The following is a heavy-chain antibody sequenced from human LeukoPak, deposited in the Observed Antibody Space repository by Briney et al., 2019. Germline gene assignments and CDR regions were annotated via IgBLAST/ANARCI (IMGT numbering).Heavy chain of an antibody. Sequence: SETLSLTCTVSGGSISSSDYYWSWIRQPPGKGLEWIGYIYYSGSTYYNPSLKSRVTISVDTSKNQFSLKLTSVTAADTAVYYCARTGGDCSSGLCYYAMDVWGQGTTVTVS. CDR1: GGSISSSDYY. CDR2: IYYSGST. CDR3: ARTGGDCSSGLCYYAMDV. J-gene: IGHJ6*02. V-gene: IGHV4-30-4*01. D-gene: IGHD2-21*02.